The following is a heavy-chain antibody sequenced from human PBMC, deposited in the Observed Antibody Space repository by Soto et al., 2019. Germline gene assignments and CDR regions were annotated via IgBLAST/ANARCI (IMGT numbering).Heavy chain of an antibody. D-gene: IGHD3-9*01. J-gene: IGHJ5*02. CDR2: ISPTGNT. V-gene: IGHV3-23*01. Sequence: EESLRLSCTALTGYAMSWVRRGPGKGLEWISTISPTGNTHYADSVEGRFTISRDDSKNTFYLQMNNLRADDTGVYYCAKDPSTGHADLWGQGTLVTVSS. CDR3: AKDPSTGHADL. CDR1: TGYA.